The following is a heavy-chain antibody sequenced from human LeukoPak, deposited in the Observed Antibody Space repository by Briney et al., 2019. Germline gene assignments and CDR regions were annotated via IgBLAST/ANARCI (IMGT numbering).Heavy chain of an antibody. Sequence: GASVKVSCKASGYTFTSYYMHWVRQAPGQGLEWMGIINPSGGSTSYAQKFQGRVTMTRDMSTSTVYMELSSLRSEDTAVYYCARSARRDAFDIWGQGTMVTVSS. CDR3: ARSARRDAFDI. J-gene: IGHJ3*02. CDR2: INPSGGST. V-gene: IGHV1-46*01. CDR1: GYTFTSYY.